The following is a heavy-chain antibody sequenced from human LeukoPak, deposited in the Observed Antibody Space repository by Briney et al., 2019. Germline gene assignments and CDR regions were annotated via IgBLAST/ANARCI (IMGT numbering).Heavy chain of an antibody. Sequence: SETLSLTCTVSGGSISSGTYYWGWIRQPPGKGLEWIGSIYHSGSTYYNPSLKSRVTISVDTSKNQFSLRLSSLTAADTALYYCARGLNNRKSGRRFDVFEIWGQGTMVTVSS. V-gene: IGHV4-39*07. CDR3: ARGLNNRKSGRRFDVFEI. D-gene: IGHD3-3*01. CDR2: IYHSGST. J-gene: IGHJ3*02. CDR1: GGSISSGTYY.